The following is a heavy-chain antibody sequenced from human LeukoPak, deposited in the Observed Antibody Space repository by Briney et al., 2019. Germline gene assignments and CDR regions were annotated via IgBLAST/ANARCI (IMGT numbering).Heavy chain of an antibody. J-gene: IGHJ4*02. V-gene: IGHV3-48*02. Sequence: GGSLRLSCAASGFTFSNFAMTWVRQAPGKGPEWVSYISGSSRTIYYADSVKGRFTISRDNAKNSLYLQMNSLRDEDTAVYYCARNEWADYWGQGTLVTVSS. CDR2: ISGSSRTI. CDR3: ARNEWADY. D-gene: IGHD1-26*01. CDR1: GFTFSNFA.